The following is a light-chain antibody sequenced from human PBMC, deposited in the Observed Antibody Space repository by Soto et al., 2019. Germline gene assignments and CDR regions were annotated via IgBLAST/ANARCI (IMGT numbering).Light chain of an antibody. CDR1: QSLSSN. CDR2: GAS. CDR3: QHYNNWPPAWT. V-gene: IGKV3-15*01. Sequence: EMVMTQSPATLSVSPGERATLSCRATQSLSSNLAWYQQKPGQAPRLLIYGASTRATGIPARFSGGGSGTEFTLTISSLQSEDFAVYYCQHYNNWPPAWTFGQGTKVEIK. J-gene: IGKJ1*01.